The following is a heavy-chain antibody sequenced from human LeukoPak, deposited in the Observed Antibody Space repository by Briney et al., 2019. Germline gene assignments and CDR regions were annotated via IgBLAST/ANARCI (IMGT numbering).Heavy chain of an antibody. D-gene: IGHD4-23*01. CDR2: IYHSGST. Sequence: SETLSLTCAVSGYSISSGYYWGWIRQPPGKGLEWIGSIYHSGSTYYNPSLKSRVTISVDTSKNQFSLKLSSVTAADTAVYYCARDVGYGGNLFDYWGQGTLVTVSS. CDR1: GYSISSGYY. CDR3: ARDVGYGGNLFDY. V-gene: IGHV4-38-2*02. J-gene: IGHJ4*02.